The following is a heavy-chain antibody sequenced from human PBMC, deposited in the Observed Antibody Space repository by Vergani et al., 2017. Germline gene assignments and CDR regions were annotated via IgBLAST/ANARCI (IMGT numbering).Heavy chain of an antibody. CDR1: GFTFDDYA. CDR3: AKDHYVDYGSFDY. Sequence: EVQLVESGGVVVQPGGSLRLSCAASGFTFDDYAMHWVRQAPGKGLEWVSLISWDGGSTYYADAVKGRFTISRDNSKNSLYLQMNSLRAEDTALYYCAKDHYVDYGSFDYWGQGTLVTVSS. CDR2: ISWDGGST. J-gene: IGHJ4*02. V-gene: IGHV3-43D*03. D-gene: IGHD4-17*01.